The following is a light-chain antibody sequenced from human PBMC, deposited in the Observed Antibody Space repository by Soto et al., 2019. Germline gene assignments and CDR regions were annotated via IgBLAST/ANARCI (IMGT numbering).Light chain of an antibody. CDR2: AIS. J-gene: IGKJ5*01. V-gene: IGKV3-15*01. CDR3: QQYIKWPIT. CDR1: QSVSSN. Sequence: EIVLTQSPATLSVSPGERATLSCRASQSVSSNLAWYQQKPGQAPRLLIYAISTRATGVPARFTGSGSGTDFTLTISSLQSEDCAVYYCQQYIKWPITFGQGTRLEIK.